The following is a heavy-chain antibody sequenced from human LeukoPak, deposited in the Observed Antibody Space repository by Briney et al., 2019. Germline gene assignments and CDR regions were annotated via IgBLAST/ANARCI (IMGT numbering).Heavy chain of an antibody. D-gene: IGHD3-16*01. CDR2: ISYLSSHV. V-gene: IGHV3-21*01. Sequence: GGSLTLSCAASGFTFSSYSMNWVRQAPGKELEWVSSISYLSSHVYYRDSAKGRFSISRDNAKNSLYLQMNSLGAEDTAIYYCGRAFPPLRTSSAGDLWGQGILVTVSS. CDR3: GRAFPPLRTSSAGDL. CDR1: GFTFSSYS. J-gene: IGHJ4*02.